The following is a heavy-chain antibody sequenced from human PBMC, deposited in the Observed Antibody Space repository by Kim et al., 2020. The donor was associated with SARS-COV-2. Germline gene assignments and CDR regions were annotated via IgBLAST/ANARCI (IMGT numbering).Heavy chain of an antibody. Sequence: SETLSLTCTVSGGSISSGGYYWSWIRQHPGKGLDWIGYIYYSGSTYYNPSLKSRVTISVDTSKNQFSLKLSSVTAADTAVYYCARNIGITMIVVVTGWFDPWGQGTLVTVSS. D-gene: IGHD3-22*01. J-gene: IGHJ5*02. CDR2: IYYSGST. CDR1: GGSISSGGYY. CDR3: ARNIGITMIVVVTGWFDP. V-gene: IGHV4-31*03.